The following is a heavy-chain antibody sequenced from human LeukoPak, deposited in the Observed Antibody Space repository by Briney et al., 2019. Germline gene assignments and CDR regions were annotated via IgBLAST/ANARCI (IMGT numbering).Heavy chain of an antibody. D-gene: IGHD1-1*01. CDR3: ASSISLDHWFDP. V-gene: IGHV3-30*01. Sequence: AGGSLRLSCAASGFTFSSNTMHWDRQAPGKGLEWVAVISYDGSDNYYPHSGKVRFTISRDNSKNTLYLQMDSLRAEDTAVYYCASSISLDHWFDPWGQGTLVTV. J-gene: IGHJ5*02. CDR1: GFTFSSNT. CDR2: ISYDGSDN.